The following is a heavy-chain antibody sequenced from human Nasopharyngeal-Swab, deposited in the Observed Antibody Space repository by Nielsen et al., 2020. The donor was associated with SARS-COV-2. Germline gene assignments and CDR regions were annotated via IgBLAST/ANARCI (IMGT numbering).Heavy chain of an antibody. V-gene: IGHV3-23*01. J-gene: IGHJ4*02. CDR2: ISGSGGST. CDR1: GFTFSTYA. Sequence: GGSLRLSCAASGFTFSTYAMYWVRQPPAKGLEWVSIISGSGGSTYYADSVKGRFTISRDNSKNTLYLQMNSLRAEDTAVYYCTTDFYFDYWGQGTLVTVSS. CDR3: TTDFYFDY.